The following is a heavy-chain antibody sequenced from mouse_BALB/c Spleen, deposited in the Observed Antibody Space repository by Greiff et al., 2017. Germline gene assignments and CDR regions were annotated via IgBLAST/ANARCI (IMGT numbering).Heavy chain of an antibody. J-gene: IGHJ1*01. CDR2: IWAGGST. Sequence: VHLVESGPGLVAPSQSLSITCTVSGFSLTSYGVHWVRQPPGKGLEWLGVIWAGGSTNYNSALMSRLSISKDNSKSQVFLKMNSLQTDDTAMYYCARGYYGSSSFFDVWGAGTTVTVSS. CDR1: GFSLTSYG. D-gene: IGHD1-1*01. CDR3: ARGYYGSSSFFDV. V-gene: IGHV2-9*02.